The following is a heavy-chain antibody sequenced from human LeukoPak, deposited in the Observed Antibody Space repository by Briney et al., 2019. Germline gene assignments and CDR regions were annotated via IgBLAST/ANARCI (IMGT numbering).Heavy chain of an antibody. CDR1: GYSISSGYY. CDR3: SRKRWFGELFLFDY. J-gene: IGHJ4*02. Sequence: PSETLSLTCAVSGYSISSGYYWGWIRQPPGKGLECIGSIYHSGSTYYNPSLKSRVTISADTSKNQFSLKLSSVTAADTAVYYCSRKRWFGELFLFDYWGQGTLVTVSS. CDR2: IYHSGST. V-gene: IGHV4-38-2*01. D-gene: IGHD3-10*01.